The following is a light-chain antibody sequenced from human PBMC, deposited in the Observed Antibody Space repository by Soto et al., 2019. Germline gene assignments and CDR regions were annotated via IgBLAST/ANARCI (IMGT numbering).Light chain of an antibody. V-gene: IGKV2-28*01. CDR1: QSLLHSNGYNY. Sequence: DIVMTQSPLSLPVTPGEPASISCRSSQSLLHSNGYNYLDCYLQKPGQSPQLLIYLGSNRASGVPARFSGSGSGTDFTLKISRVEAEDVGVYYCMQALQTPGTFGQGTKVEIK. J-gene: IGKJ1*01. CDR3: MQALQTPGT. CDR2: LGS.